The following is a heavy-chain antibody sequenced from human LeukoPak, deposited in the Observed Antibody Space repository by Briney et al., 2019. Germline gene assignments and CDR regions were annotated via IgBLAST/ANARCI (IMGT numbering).Heavy chain of an antibody. D-gene: IGHD1-26*01. Sequence: GESLKISCNGSGYXFTSYWICWVRQMPGKGLEWMGIIYPGDSDTRYSPSFQGQVTISADKSISTAYLQWSGLKASDTAMYYCATPIGASYALHWGQGTLVTVSS. J-gene: IGHJ4*02. CDR1: GYXFTSYW. CDR3: ATPIGASYALH. CDR2: IYPGDSDT. V-gene: IGHV5-51*01.